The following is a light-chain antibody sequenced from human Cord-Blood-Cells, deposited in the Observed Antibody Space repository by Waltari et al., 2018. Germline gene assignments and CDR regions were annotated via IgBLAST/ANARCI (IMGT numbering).Light chain of an antibody. J-gene: IGKJ2*01. CDR1: QSVSSN. CDR3: QQYNNWPPYT. CDR2: GAS. V-gene: IGKV3-15*01. Sequence: EIVMTPSPATLSVSPGERATPPCRASQSVSSNLAWYQQKPGQAPRLLIYGASTRATGIPARFSGSGSGTEFTLTISSLQSEDFAVYYCQQYNNWPPYTFGQGTKLEIK.